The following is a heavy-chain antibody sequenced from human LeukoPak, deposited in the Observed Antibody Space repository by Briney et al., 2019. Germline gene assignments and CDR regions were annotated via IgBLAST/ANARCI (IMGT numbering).Heavy chain of an antibody. CDR1: GFTFDSYG. Sequence: GGSLRLSCAASGFTFDSYGMSWVRQAPGKGLEWVSGISSGGGSTYYADSVEGRFTISRDNFKDALYLQMNTLRAEDTAVYYCAKSQGWFDPWGQGTLVTVSS. V-gene: IGHV3-23*01. CDR2: ISSGGGST. CDR3: AKSQGWFDP. J-gene: IGHJ5*02.